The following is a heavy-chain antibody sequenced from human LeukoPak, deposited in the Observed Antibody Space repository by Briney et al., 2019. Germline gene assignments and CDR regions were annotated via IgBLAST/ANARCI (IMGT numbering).Heavy chain of an antibody. Sequence: VASVKVSCKASGYTFTSYGISWVRQAPGQGLEWMGWINPNSGGTNYAQKFQGRVTMTRDTSISTAYMELSRLRSDDTAVYYCASAYCGGDCSSYNWFDPWGQGTLVTVSS. CDR2: INPNSGGT. D-gene: IGHD2-21*02. J-gene: IGHJ5*02. CDR3: ASAYCGGDCSSYNWFDP. CDR1: GYTFTSYG. V-gene: IGHV1-2*02.